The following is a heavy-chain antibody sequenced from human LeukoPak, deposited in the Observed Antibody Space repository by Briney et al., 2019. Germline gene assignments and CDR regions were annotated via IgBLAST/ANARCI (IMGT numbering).Heavy chain of an antibody. CDR2: IRHDGNAK. Sequence: GSLRLSCGASGFAFSDLWMSWVRQAPGKGLEWVANIRHDGNAKNYVPSVRGRFTISRDNAKNSLYLQMNSLTVEDTAVYYCATSHDSAGNDWGQGTLVTVSS. V-gene: IGHV3-7*01. D-gene: IGHD2-15*01. CDR1: GFAFSDLW. CDR3: ATSHDSAGND. J-gene: IGHJ4*02.